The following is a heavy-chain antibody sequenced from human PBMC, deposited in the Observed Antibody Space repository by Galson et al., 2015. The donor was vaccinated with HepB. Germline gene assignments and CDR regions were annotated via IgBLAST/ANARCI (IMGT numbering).Heavy chain of an antibody. CDR2: IIPIFGAA. V-gene: IGHV1-69*13. CDR1: GGTFRTYT. D-gene: IGHD3-22*01. CDR3: VRQYDTSGYYPY. Sequence: SVKVSCKASGGTFRTYTFSWVRQAPGQGLEWMGGIIPIFGAANYAQKFQGRVTITADESTSTNYMELRRLRSEDTAVYYCVRQYDTSGYYPYRGQGTLVTVSS. J-gene: IGHJ4*02.